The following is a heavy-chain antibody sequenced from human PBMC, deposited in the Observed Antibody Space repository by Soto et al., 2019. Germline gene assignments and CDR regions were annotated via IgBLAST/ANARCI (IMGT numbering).Heavy chain of an antibody. CDR2: IAPDGSEK. CDR1: GLTFSNYW. V-gene: IGHV3-7*05. Sequence: EVQLVESGGGLVQPGGSLRLSCAASGLTFSNYWMSWVRQAPGKGLEWVANIAPDGSEKYCVDSVRGRFTISRDNAKNSLYLQMNSLRVEDTAVYYCARDGWQNVRVAFDIWGRGTMVSVSS. J-gene: IGHJ3*02. CDR3: ARDGWQNVRVAFDI. D-gene: IGHD3-10*01.